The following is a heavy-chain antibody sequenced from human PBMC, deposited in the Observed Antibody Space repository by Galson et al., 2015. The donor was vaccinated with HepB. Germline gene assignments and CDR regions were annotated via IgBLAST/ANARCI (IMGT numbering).Heavy chain of an antibody. D-gene: IGHD2-8*01. J-gene: IGHJ3*02. CDR2: MSYDGSNK. CDR3: ARLVWPSVGAFDI. V-gene: IGHV3-30-3*01. CDR1: RFTFSSYA. Sequence: SLRLSCAASRFTFSSYAMYWVRQAPGKGLEWVAVMSYDGSNKYYADSVKGRFTISRDNSKNTLYLQMNSLRPDDTAVYYCARLVWPSVGAFDIWGQGTMVTVS.